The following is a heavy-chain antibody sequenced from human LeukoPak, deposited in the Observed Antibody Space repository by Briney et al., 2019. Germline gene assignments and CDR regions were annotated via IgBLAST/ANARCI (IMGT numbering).Heavy chain of an antibody. CDR3: ARARVYTWYFDL. D-gene: IGHD5/OR15-5a*01. V-gene: IGHV3-30*04. CDR2: ISYDGSNK. CDR1: GFTYSSYA. Sequence: PGGSLRLSCAASGFTYSSYAMHWVRQAPGKGLGWVAVISYDGSNKYYADSVKGRFTISRDNSKNTLYLQMNSLRAEDTAVYYCARARVYTWYFDLWGRGTLVTGSS. J-gene: IGHJ2*01.